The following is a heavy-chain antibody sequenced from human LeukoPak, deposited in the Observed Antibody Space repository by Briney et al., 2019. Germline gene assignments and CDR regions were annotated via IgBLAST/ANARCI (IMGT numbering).Heavy chain of an antibody. CDR2: ISYDGSNK. V-gene: IGHV3-30-3*01. Sequence: GGSLRLSCAASGFTFSSYAMHWVRQAPGKGLEWVAVISYDGSNKYYADSVKGRFTISRDNSKNTLYLQMNSLRAEDTAVYYCARDDGGITWPDYWGQGTLVTVSS. CDR3: ARDDGGITWPDY. D-gene: IGHD3-10*01. J-gene: IGHJ4*02. CDR1: GFTFSSYA.